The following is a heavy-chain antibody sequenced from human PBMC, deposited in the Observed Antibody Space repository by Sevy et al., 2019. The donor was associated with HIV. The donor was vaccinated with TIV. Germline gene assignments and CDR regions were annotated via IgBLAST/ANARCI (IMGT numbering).Heavy chain of an antibody. Sequence: GGSLRLSCAVSGFSLNDYWMSWVRQAPGKGLEWVANINQNGSVSYYVDPVKGRFTISRDDARNLLYLQMNNLRVEDTALYYCVRAIATEASFWGQGTLVTVSS. CDR2: INQNGSVS. D-gene: IGHD2-21*01. V-gene: IGHV3-7*01. J-gene: IGHJ1*01. CDR3: VRAIATEASF. CDR1: GFSLNDYW.